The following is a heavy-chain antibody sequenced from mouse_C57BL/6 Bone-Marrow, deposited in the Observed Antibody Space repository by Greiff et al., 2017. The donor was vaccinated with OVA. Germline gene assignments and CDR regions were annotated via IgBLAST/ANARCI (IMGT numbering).Heavy chain of an antibody. CDR1: GFTFTDYY. D-gene: IGHD2-4*01. Sequence: EVQGVESGGGLVQPGGSLSLSCAASGFTFTDYYMSWVRQPPGKALEWLGFIRNKANGYTTEYSASVKGRFTISRDNSQSILYLQMKALSAEDSATYDCARYDYDDFAYWGQGTLVTVSA. CDR2: IRNKANGYTT. V-gene: IGHV7-3*01. J-gene: IGHJ3*01. CDR3: ARYDYDDFAY.